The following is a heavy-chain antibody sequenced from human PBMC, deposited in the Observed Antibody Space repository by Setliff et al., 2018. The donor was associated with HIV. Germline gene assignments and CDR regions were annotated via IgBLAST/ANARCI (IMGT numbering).Heavy chain of an antibody. CDR3: IPGGSSSIFFPH. CDR1: GFTFSGAE. D-gene: IGHD2-2*01. CDR2: IRSKADKYAT. J-gene: IGHJ4*02. Sequence: PGGSLRLSCAASGFTFSGAEIHWVRQASGKGLEWVGHIRSKADKYATEYGASAKGRFIISRDDSKNTAYLQMSSLKTEDTALYYCIPGGSSSIFFPHWGRGTQVTVSS. V-gene: IGHV3-73*01.